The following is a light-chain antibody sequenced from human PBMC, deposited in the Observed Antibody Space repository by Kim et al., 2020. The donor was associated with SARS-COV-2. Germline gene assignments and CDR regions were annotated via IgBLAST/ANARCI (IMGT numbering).Light chain of an antibody. V-gene: IGKV1-9*01. CDR1: QGISSY. CDR3: QQLNSYPT. J-gene: IGKJ3*01. CDR2: AAS. Sequence: SASVGDRVTITCRASQGISSYLAWYQQKPGTAPKLLIYAASTLQSGVPSRFSGSGSGTEFTLTISSLQPEDFATYYCQQLNSYPTFGPGTKVDIK.